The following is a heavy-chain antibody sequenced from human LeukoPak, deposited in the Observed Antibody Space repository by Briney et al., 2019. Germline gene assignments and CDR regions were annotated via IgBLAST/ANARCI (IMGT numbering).Heavy chain of an antibody. CDR3: ARAPPPLLLRLGELSLYSAEDAFDI. Sequence: GASVKVSCKASGGTFSSYAISWVRQAPGQGLEWMGGIIPIFGTANYAQKFQGRVTITADESTSTAYMELSSLRSEDTAVYYCARAPPPLLLRLGELSLYSAEDAFDIWGQGTMVTVSS. CDR2: IIPIFGTA. CDR1: GGTFSSYA. V-gene: IGHV1-69*13. J-gene: IGHJ3*02. D-gene: IGHD3-16*02.